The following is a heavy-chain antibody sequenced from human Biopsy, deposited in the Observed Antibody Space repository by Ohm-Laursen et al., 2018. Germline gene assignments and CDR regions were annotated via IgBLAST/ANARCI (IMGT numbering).Heavy chain of an antibody. CDR1: GYTFTAYG. CDR3: ARDPGYDFWSGSDPFDI. J-gene: IGHJ3*02. D-gene: IGHD3-3*01. V-gene: IGHV1-18*04. Sequence: ATVKISCKTSGYTFTAYGISWVRQAPGQGLEWMGWISTYNDDTNIAQKFQGRVSMTTDTSTRTAYMELRSLRSGDTATYFCARDPGYDFWSGSDPFDIWGQGTLVTVS. CDR2: ISTYNDDT.